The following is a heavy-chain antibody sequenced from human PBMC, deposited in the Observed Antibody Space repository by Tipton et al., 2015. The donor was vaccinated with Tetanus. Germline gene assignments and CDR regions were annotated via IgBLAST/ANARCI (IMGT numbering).Heavy chain of an antibody. Sequence: SLRLSCAASGFTLCSFGMNWVRQAPGKGLEWVSYISSSSSTIYYADSVKGRFTISRDNAKNSLYLQMNSLRAEDTAVYYCARDPAGYGDYEEGGATFDYWGQGTLVTVSS. V-gene: IGHV3-48*01. CDR2: ISSSSSTI. CDR3: ARDPAGYGDYEEGGATFDY. D-gene: IGHD4-17*01. CDR1: GFTLCSFG. J-gene: IGHJ4*02.